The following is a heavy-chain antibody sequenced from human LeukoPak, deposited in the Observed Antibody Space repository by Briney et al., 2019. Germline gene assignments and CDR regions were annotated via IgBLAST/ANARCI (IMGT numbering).Heavy chain of an antibody. CDR2: INHFGTT. Sequence: SETLSLACAVFGASLNDHYWIWIRQPPGQGLEWIGEINHFGTTKYNSSLKSRVTISIDASKKQFSLKLNSVTAADTALYYCARGFNYMDVWGKGTTVTV. J-gene: IGHJ6*03. CDR1: GASLNDHY. V-gene: IGHV4-34*01. CDR3: ARGFNYMDV.